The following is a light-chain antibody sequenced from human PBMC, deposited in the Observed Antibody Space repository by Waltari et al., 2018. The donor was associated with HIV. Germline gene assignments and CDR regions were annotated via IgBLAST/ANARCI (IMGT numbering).Light chain of an antibody. V-gene: IGKV1-8*01. CDR2: AAS. J-gene: IGKJ2*01. CDR3: QQYYSYPYT. Sequence: AIRMTQSPSSFSASPGDRVTITCRASQAISSYLAWYQQKPGKAPKLLIYAASTVQSGVPSRFSGSGSGTYFTLTISCLQSEDFATYYCQQYYSYPYTFGQGTKLEIK. CDR1: QAISSY.